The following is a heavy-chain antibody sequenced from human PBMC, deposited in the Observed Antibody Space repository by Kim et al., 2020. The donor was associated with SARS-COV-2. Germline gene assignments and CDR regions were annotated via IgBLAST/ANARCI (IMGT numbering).Heavy chain of an antibody. D-gene: IGHD3-10*01. CDR2: INTNTGNP. J-gene: IGHJ4*02. Sequence: ASVKVSCKASGYTFTSYAMNWVRQAPGQGLEWMGWINTNTGNPTYAQGFTGRFVFSLDTSVSTAYLQISSLKAEDTAVYYCASRFTMVRGVDHDYWGQGTLVTVSS. V-gene: IGHV7-4-1*02. CDR3: ASRFTMVRGVDHDY. CDR1: GYTFTSYA.